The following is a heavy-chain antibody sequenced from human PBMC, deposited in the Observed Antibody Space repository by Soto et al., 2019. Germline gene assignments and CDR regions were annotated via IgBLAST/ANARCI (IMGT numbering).Heavy chain of an antibody. CDR3: ERDWGGLIDY. CDR1: GFTFSTYW. CDR2: INSDGSST. D-gene: IGHD3-3*01. Sequence: EVQLVESGGGLVEPGGSLRLSCAASGFTFSTYWMHWVRQAPGKGLVWVSRINSDGSSTINADSVKGRFTISRDNAKNTLYLQINSLRAEDTAVYYCERDWGGLIDYWLQGTLVTVSS. V-gene: IGHV3-74*01. J-gene: IGHJ4*02.